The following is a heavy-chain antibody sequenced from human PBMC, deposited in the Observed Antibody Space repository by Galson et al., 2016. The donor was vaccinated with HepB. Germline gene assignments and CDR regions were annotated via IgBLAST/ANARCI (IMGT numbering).Heavy chain of an antibody. Sequence: SVKVSCKASGYTFTNYGISWVRQAPRQGLEWMGWINTYHGNTNYAQKVQDRVTVTTDTSTNTAYMEVRSLRSDDTAVYYCARDRRYRKEWFFDYWGQGTLVTVSS. V-gene: IGHV1-18*04. J-gene: IGHJ4*02. CDR1: GYTFTNYG. D-gene: IGHD1-14*01. CDR3: ARDRRYRKEWFFDY. CDR2: INTYHGNT.